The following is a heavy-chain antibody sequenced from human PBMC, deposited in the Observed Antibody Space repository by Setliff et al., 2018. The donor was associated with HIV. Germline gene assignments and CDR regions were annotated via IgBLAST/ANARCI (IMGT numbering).Heavy chain of an antibody. Sequence: SETLSLTCTVSGGPFSSSSYYWGWIRQPPGKGLEWIGSLRPSGTTYYNPSLKSRVTISVDTSKNQFSLNLSSVTAADTAVYYCARCYYNFWSGYPLDYMDVWGKGTTVTVSS. V-gene: IGHV4-39*01. CDR1: GGPFSSSSYY. CDR3: ARCYYNFWSGYPLDYMDV. D-gene: IGHD3-3*01. J-gene: IGHJ6*03. CDR2: LRPSGTT.